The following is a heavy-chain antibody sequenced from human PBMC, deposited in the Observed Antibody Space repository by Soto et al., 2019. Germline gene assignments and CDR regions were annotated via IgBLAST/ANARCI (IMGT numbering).Heavy chain of an antibody. V-gene: IGHV3-23*01. CDR2: ISGSGGST. Sequence: GGSLRLSCAASGFTFSSYAMSWVRQAPGKGLEWVSAISGSGGSTYYADSVKGRFTISRDNSKNTLYLQMNSLRAEDTAVYYCAKDRGVVVPAAIPMRSMDVWGQGTTVTVSS. CDR3: AKDRGVVVPAAIPMRSMDV. CDR1: GFTFSSYA. D-gene: IGHD2-2*01. J-gene: IGHJ6*02.